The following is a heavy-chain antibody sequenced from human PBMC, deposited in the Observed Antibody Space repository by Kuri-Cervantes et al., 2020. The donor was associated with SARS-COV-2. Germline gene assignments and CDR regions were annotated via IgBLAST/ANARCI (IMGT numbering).Heavy chain of an antibody. CDR3: ARNHSMDV. CDR2: IWYDGRNT. V-gene: IGHV3-33*08. CDR1: GFTFSDYD. Sequence: GGSLKISCASSGFTFSDYDMHWVRQAPGKGLEWVAVIWYDGRNTYYTGSVKGRFTISRDNSKNMLYLEVNSLRAEDTAVYYCARNHSMDVWGTGTAVTVSS. J-gene: IGHJ6*03.